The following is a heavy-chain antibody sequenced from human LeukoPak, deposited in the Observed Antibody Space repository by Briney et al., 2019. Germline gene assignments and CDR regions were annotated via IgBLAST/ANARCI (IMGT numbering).Heavy chain of an antibody. Sequence: ASVKVSCKVSGYTLTELSMHWVRQAPGKGLEWMGCFDPEDGETIYAQKFQGRVTMTKDTSTDTAYMELSSLRSEDTAVYYCATDKTGGGYSFDYWGQGTLVTVSS. CDR3: ATDKTGGGYSFDY. D-gene: IGHD7-27*01. J-gene: IGHJ4*02. CDR2: FDPEDGET. V-gene: IGHV1-24*01. CDR1: GYTLTELS.